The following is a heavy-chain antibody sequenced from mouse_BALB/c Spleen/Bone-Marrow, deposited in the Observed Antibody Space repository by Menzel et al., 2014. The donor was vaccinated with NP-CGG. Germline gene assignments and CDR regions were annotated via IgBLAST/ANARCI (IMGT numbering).Heavy chain of an antibody. CDR1: GYSFTAYT. V-gene: IGHV1-18*01. Sequence: VQLKESGPELVKPGASMKISCKASGYSFTAYTMNWVKQSHGKNLEWIGLINPYNGGTSYNQKFKGKATLTVDKSSSTAYMELLSLTSEDSAVYYCARWDWDGYAMDYWGQGTSVTVSS. D-gene: IGHD4-1*01. CDR3: ARWDWDGYAMDY. CDR2: INPYNGGT. J-gene: IGHJ4*01.